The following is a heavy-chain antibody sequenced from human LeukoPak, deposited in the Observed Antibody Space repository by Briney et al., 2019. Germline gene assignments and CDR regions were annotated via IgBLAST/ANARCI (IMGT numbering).Heavy chain of an antibody. CDR3: AREAYCGSPSCFAVNYMDV. V-gene: IGHV3-7*01. J-gene: IGHJ6*03. D-gene: IGHD2-2*01. CDR2: IKGDGSET. Sequence: PGGSLRLSCVASGSGFTFSEFWMGWVRQAPGERLEWVANIKGDGSETYYVDSVKGRFTISRDNAKNSVYLQMNSLTADDTSLYRCAREAYCGSPSCFAVNYMDVWGKGTTVTVSS. CDR1: GSGFTFSEFW.